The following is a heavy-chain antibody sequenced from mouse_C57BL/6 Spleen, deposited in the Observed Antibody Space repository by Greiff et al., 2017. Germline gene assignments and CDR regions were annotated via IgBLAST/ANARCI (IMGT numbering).Heavy chain of an antibody. CDR1: GYTFTDYY. V-gene: IGHV1-76*01. Sequence: QVQLKESGAELVRPGASVKLSCKASGYTFTDYYINWVKQRPGQGLEWIARIYPGSGNTYYNEKFKGKATLTAEKSSSTAYMQLSSLTSEDSAVYFCASDGYSIQGAYWGQGTLVTVSA. D-gene: IGHD2-5*01. CDR3: ASDGYSIQGAY. J-gene: IGHJ3*01. CDR2: IYPGSGNT.